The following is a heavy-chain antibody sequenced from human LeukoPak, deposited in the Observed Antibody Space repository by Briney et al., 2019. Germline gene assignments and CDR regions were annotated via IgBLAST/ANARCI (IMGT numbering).Heavy chain of an antibody. J-gene: IGHJ4*02. CDR2: ISTYNGNT. Sequence: ASVKVSCKASGYTYRNHGISWVRQAPGQGLEWMGWISTYNGNTLYAQNLQGRVTLTTDTSTNTAYMELRSLRSDDTAVYFCARGGSFGTYWGQGTLVTVSS. CDR1: GYTYRNHG. V-gene: IGHV1-18*01. CDR3: ARGGSFGTY. D-gene: IGHD3-10*01.